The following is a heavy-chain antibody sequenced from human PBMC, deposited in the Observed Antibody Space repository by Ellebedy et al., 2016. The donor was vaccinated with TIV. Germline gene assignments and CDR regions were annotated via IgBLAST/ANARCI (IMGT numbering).Heavy chain of an antibody. CDR1: GFTFSDSW. CDR2: INTDGDIT. J-gene: IGHJ4*02. Sequence: PGGSLRLSCAVSGFTFSDSWMQWARQAPGKGLVWVSRINTDGDITNCADSVKGRFTISRDNAKNTLYLQMDSLRVEDTAVYYCARGSPTHWGQGTLVTVSS. V-gene: IGHV3-74*01. CDR3: ARGSPTH.